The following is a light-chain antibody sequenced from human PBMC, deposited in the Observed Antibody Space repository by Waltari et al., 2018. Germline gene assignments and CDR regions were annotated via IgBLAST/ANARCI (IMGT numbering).Light chain of an antibody. V-gene: IGLV2-23*02. CDR3: CSYAGHSTYV. CDR1: SSDVGNYNL. CDR2: EVS. Sequence: QSALTQPASVSGSPGQSITISCTGTSSDVGNYNLVTWYQQPPGKAPKLMFYEVSHRPSGVSNRFSGSKSGNTASLTISGLQPEDETDYYCCSYAGHSTYVFGTGTKFTVL. J-gene: IGLJ1*01.